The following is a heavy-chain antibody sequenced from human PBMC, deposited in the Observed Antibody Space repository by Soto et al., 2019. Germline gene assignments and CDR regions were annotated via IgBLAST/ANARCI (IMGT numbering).Heavy chain of an antibody. Sequence: SETPSTTRTDSGGSISSSSYYRGWIRHPPGQGLEWIGNIYYSGRTYYNPSLKSRVTISVDRSKNQFSLKLSSVTAADTAVYYCARSPDSSGYYPRWYYYGMDVWGQGTTVT. CDR3: ARSPDSSGYYPRWYYYGMDV. V-gene: IGHV4-39*01. D-gene: IGHD3-22*01. CDR1: GGSISSSSYY. CDR2: IYYSGRT. J-gene: IGHJ6*02.